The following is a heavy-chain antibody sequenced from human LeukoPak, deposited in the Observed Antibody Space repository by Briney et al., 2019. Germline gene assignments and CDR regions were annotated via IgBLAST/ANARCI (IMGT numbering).Heavy chain of an antibody. J-gene: IGHJ4*02. CDR2: IHHSGSP. CDR1: GGSFSGYF. V-gene: IGHV4-34*01. D-gene: IGHD3-10*01. Sequence: SETLSLTCAVHGGSFSGYFWTWLRQTPGKGLEWIGEIHHSGSPRYNPSLKSRVTITVDTSRNQFSLKLRSVTAADTAVYFCARADRGHFASAYWGQGTLVTVSS. CDR3: ARADRGHFASAY.